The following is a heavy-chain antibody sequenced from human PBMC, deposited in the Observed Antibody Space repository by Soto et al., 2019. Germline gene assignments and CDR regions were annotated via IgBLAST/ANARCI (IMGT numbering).Heavy chain of an antibody. CDR1: GFTFDDYA. CDR3: AISASWLRSHFDY. V-gene: IGHV3-9*01. CDR2: ISWNSGSI. Sequence: EVQLVESGGGLVQPGRSLRLSCAASGFTFDDYAMHWVRQAPGTGLEWVSGISWNSGSIGYADSVKGLITISRDNAKNSLYLQMNSLRAEDTALYYCAISASWLRSHFDYWGQGTLVTVSS. J-gene: IGHJ4*02. D-gene: IGHD5-12*01.